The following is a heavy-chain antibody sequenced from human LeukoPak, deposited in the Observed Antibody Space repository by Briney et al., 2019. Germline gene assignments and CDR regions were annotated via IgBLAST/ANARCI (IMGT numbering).Heavy chain of an antibody. Sequence: ASVKVSCKASGYTFTGYYMHWVRQAPGQGLEWMGWINPNSGGTNYAQKFQGRVTMTRDTSISTAYMELSRLRSDDTAVYYCARAHVLLWFGELLAFDIWGQGTMVTVSS. CDR3: ARAHVLLWFGELLAFDI. CDR1: GYTFTGYY. CDR2: INPNSGGT. V-gene: IGHV1-2*02. J-gene: IGHJ3*02. D-gene: IGHD3-10*01.